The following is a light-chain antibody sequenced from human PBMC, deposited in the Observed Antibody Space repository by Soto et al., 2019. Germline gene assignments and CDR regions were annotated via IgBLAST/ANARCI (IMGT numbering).Light chain of an antibody. CDR1: QTIRRW. J-gene: IGKJ1*01. CDR2: DAS. Sequence: DIEMTQSPSTLSASVGDRLTITCRASQTIRRWLAWYQQRPGKAPKVLIYDASTLESGVPARFSGSGSETEFTLTISSLQPEDSATYYCQHYNSDPWTFGQGTKVEFK. CDR3: QHYNSDPWT. V-gene: IGKV1-5*01.